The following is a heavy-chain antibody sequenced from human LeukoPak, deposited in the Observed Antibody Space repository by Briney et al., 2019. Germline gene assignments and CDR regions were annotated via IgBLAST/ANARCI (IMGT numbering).Heavy chain of an antibody. Sequence: PSETLSLTCTVSGGSISSYYWSWIRQPPGKGLEWIGYIYTSGSTNYNPSLKSRVTISVDTSKNQFSLKLSSVTAADTAVYYCARPAVVVPAVSIPYYYYYMDVWGKGTTVTVSS. CDR3: ARPAVVVPAVSIPYYYYYMDV. CDR1: GGSISSYY. V-gene: IGHV4-4*09. D-gene: IGHD2-2*01. J-gene: IGHJ6*03. CDR2: IYTSGST.